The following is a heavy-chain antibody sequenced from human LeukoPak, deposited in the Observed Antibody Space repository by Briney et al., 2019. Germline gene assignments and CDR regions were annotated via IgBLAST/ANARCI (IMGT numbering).Heavy chain of an antibody. D-gene: IGHD6-13*01. CDR1: GGSISSGGYY. CDR2: IYHSGST. CDR3: ARDQWAAAGPYYFDY. Sequence: PSETLSLTCTVSGGSISSGGYYWSWIRQPPGEGLEWIGYIYHSGSTYYNPSLKSRVTISVDTSKNQFSLKLSSVTAADTAVYYCARDQWAAAGPYYFDYWGQGTLVTVSS. J-gene: IGHJ4*02. V-gene: IGHV4-30-2*01.